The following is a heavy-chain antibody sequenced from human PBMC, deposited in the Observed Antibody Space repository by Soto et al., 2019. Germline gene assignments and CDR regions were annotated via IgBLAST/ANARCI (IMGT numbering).Heavy chain of an antibody. V-gene: IGHV3-23*01. D-gene: IGHD1-26*01. CDR3: AKDFVGTKADFFDY. CDR1: GFTFPNYV. J-gene: IGHJ4*02. Sequence: LRLSCAASGFTFPNYVMSWVRQAPGKGLEWVSAISASGGSTYYADSVKGRFTVSRDNSKNTLYLQMSSLRAEDTAVYYCAKDFVGTKADFFDYWGQGTLVTVSS. CDR2: ISASGGST.